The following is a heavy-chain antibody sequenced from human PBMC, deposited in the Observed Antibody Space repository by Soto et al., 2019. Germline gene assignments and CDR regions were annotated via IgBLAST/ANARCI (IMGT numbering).Heavy chain of an antibody. D-gene: IGHD1-26*01. CDR3: ARLAYSGYLQT. J-gene: IGHJ1*01. CDR1: GGSIYRSGYY. CDR2: IDYSGAT. Sequence: SETLSLTCTFSGGSIYRSGYYWGWIRQPPGRGLEWIGNIDYSGATYYNPSLQSRVTISVDTSNNRFSLTLSSLTAADTAVYFCARLAYSGYLQTWGQGSLVTVSS. V-gene: IGHV4-39*02.